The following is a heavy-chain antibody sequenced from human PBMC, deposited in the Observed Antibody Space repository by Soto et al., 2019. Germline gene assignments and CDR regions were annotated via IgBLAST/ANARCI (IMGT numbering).Heavy chain of an antibody. CDR1: GYTFTSYG. D-gene: IGHD3-22*01. Sequence: ASVKFSCKASGYTFTSYGISWVRQAPGQGLEWMGWISAYNGNTNYAQKLQGRVTMTTDTSTSTAYMELRSLRSDDTAVYYCARDRPGYYDSSGYYYPDYWGQGTLVTVSS. J-gene: IGHJ4*02. CDR2: ISAYNGNT. CDR3: ARDRPGYYDSSGYYYPDY. V-gene: IGHV1-18*04.